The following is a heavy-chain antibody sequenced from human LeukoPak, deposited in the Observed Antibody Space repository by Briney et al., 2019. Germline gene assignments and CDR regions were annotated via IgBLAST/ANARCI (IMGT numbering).Heavy chain of an antibody. CDR2: IYYSVDT. Sequence: SETLSLTCAVSGDSIIGSYWSWIRQAPWKGLEWIGYIYYSVDTDYNPSLKSRVTISVDMSKKQISLRLTSLTAADTAVYYCARRRYYDSSGYNPTYYFDYWGQGILVTVSS. CDR1: GDSIIGSY. V-gene: IGHV4-59*01. J-gene: IGHJ4*02. D-gene: IGHD3-22*01. CDR3: ARRRYYDSSGYNPTYYFDY.